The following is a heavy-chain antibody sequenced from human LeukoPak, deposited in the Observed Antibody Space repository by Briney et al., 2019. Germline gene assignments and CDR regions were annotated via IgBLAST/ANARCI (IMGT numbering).Heavy chain of an antibody. J-gene: IGHJ6*02. Sequence: GGSLRLSCAASGFTFSTYAMSWVRQAPGKGLEWVSAISGSGGSTYYADSVKGRFTISRDNSKNTLYLQMNSLRAEDTAVYYCAKVTENSSSWYYYYYGMDVWGQGTTVTVSS. CDR1: GFTFSTYA. CDR2: ISGSGGST. CDR3: AKVTENSSSWYYYYYGMDV. V-gene: IGHV3-23*01. D-gene: IGHD6-13*01.